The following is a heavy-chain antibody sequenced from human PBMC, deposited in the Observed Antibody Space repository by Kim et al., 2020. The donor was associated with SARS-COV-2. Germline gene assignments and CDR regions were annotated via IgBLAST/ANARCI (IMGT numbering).Heavy chain of an antibody. CDR3: ARDKRGGIVATVRPYL. CDR1: GGSISSSNW. Sequence: SETLSLTCAVSGGSISSSNWWSWVRQPPGNGLEWIGVIYHSGSTNYNPSLKSRVTILVDKSKNQFFLKMSSVTAAATAVYYCARDKRGGIVATVRPYL. CDR2: IYHSGST. V-gene: IGHV4-4*02. J-gene: IGHJ2*01. D-gene: IGHD1-26*01.